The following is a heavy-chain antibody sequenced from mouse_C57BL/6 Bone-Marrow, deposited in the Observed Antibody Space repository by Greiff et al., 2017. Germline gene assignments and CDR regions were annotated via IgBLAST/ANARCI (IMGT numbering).Heavy chain of an antibody. CDR3: ARGDYGRDLAWFAY. D-gene: IGHD1-1*01. CDR1: GYTFTDYY. J-gene: IGHJ3*01. Sequence: EVQLQQSGPELVKPGASVKISCKASGYTFTDYYMNWVKQSHGKSLEWIGDINPNNGGTSYNQQFKGKATLTVDKSSSTAYMELRSLTSEDSAVYYCARGDYGRDLAWFAYWGQGTLVTVSA. V-gene: IGHV1-26*01. CDR2: INPNNGGT.